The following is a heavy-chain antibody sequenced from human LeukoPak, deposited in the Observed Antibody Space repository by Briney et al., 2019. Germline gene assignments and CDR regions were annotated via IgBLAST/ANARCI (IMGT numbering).Heavy chain of an antibody. CDR3: ARGGYDMDV. J-gene: IGHJ6*02. Sequence: PGGSLRLSCAASGFTFSSYAMSWVRQAPGKGVEWVSVFEPGGRTYYADSVRGRFTISRDNSKNTLYLQMNSLRVEDTALYYCARGGYDMDVWGQGTTVTVSS. CDR2: FEPGGRT. V-gene: IGHV3-66*01. D-gene: IGHD2-2*01. CDR1: GFTFSSYA.